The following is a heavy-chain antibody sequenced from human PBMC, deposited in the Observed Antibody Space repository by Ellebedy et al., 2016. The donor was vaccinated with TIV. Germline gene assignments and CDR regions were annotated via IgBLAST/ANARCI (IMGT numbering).Heavy chain of an antibody. V-gene: IGHV3-7*01. CDR2: IKQDGSEK. CDR3: ARVGAVAGTHYYGMDV. CDR1: GFTFSSYW. J-gene: IGHJ6*02. D-gene: IGHD6-19*01. Sequence: PGGSLRLSCAASGFTFSSYWMSRVRQAPGKGLEWVANIKQDGSEKYYVDSVKGRFTISRDNAKNSLYLQMNSLRAEDTAVYYCARVGAVAGTHYYGMDVWGQGTTVTVSS.